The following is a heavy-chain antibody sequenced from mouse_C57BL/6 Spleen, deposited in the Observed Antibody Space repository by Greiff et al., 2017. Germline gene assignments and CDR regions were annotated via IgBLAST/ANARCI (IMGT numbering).Heavy chain of an antibody. CDR1: GFTFSNYW. CDR3: TRRGPRGNFDY. J-gene: IGHJ2*01. V-gene: IGHV6-3*01. CDR2: IRLKSDNYAT. Sequence: EVKLMESGGGLVQPGGSMKLSCVASGFTFSNYWMNWVRQSPEKGLEWVAQIRLKSDNYATHYAVSVKGRFTISRDDSKSSVYLQMNNLRAEDTGIYYCTRRGPRGNFDYWGRGTTLTVSS.